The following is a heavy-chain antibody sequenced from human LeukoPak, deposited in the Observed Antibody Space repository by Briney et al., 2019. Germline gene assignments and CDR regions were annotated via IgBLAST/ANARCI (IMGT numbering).Heavy chain of an antibody. CDR1: GGSISSYY. CDR2: IYYSGST. V-gene: IGHV4-59*01. CDR3: ASTISVAGSTHFDY. D-gene: IGHD6-19*01. Sequence: PPETLSLTCTVSGGSISSYYWSWIRQPPGKGLEWIGYIYYSGSTNYNPSLKSRVTLSVDTSKNQFSLKLSSVTAADTAVYYCASTISVAGSTHFDYWGQGTLVTVSS. J-gene: IGHJ4*02.